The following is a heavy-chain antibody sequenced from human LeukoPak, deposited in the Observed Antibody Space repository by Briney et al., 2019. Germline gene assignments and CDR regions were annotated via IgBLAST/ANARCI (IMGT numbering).Heavy chain of an antibody. CDR2: IYYSGST. CDR3: ARALYGGNPHGYY. D-gene: IGHD4-23*01. CDR1: GGSISSYY. Sequence: SETLSLTCTVSGGSISSYYWSWIRQPPGKGLEWIGYIYYSGSTNCNPSLKSRVTISVDTSKNQFSLKLSSVTAADTAVYYCARALYGGNPHGYYWGQGTLVTVSS. V-gene: IGHV4-59*01. J-gene: IGHJ4*02.